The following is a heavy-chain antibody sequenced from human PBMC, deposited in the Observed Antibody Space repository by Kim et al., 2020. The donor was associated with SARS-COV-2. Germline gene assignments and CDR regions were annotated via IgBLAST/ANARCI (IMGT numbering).Heavy chain of an antibody. CDR2: INHSGST. Sequence: SETLSLTCAVYGGSFSGYYWSWIRQPPGKGLEWIGEINHSGSTNYNPSLKSRVTISVDTSKNQFSLKLSSVTAADTAVYYCVRGLGPGVDYWGQGTLVTVSS. CDR3: VRGLGPGVDY. V-gene: IGHV4-34*01. J-gene: IGHJ4*02. CDR1: GGSFSGYY. D-gene: IGHD7-27*01.